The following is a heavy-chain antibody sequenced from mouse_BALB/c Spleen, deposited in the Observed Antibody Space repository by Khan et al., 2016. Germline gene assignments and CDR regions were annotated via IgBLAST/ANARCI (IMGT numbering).Heavy chain of an antibody. J-gene: IGHJ3*01. CDR1: GYTFTDYD. D-gene: IGHD3-2*01. CDR2: IHPGSGGT. CDR3: ARSGQIGPWFAY. Sequence: QVRLQQSGAELVRPGASVKLSCKALGYTFTDYDMHWVKQTPVHGLEWIGAIHPGSGGTAYNQKFKGKATLTADKSSRPAYLELSSLTSEDSSFYYCARSGQIGPWFAYWGQGTLVTVSA. V-gene: IGHV1-15*01.